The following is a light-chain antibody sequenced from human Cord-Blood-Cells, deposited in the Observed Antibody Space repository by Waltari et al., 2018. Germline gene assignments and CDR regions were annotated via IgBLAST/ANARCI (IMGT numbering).Light chain of an antibody. J-gene: IGLJ3*02. CDR2: DVS. CDR3: SSYTSSSTWV. V-gene: IGLV2-14*01. Sequence: QSALPQPASVSGLPGKSITLSCTATRSDVGGYKYVSGYQQHPGKAPKLMMYDVSNRPSGVSKRFSGSKSGNTASLTISGLQAEDEADYYCSSYTSSSTWVFGGWTKLTVL. CDR1: RSDVGGYKY.